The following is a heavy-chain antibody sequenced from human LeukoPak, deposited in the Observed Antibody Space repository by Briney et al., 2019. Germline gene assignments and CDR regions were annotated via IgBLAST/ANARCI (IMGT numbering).Heavy chain of an antibody. CDR2: IYYSGST. D-gene: IGHD6-13*01. J-gene: IGHJ6*03. V-gene: IGHV4-59*01. CDR3: ARAIAAAGTSRYYYYYMDV. CDR1: GDSISSYY. Sequence: SETLSLTCTVSGDSISSYYWSWIRQPPGKGLEWIGYIYYSGSTNYNPSLKSRVTISVDTSKNQFSLKLSSVTAADTAVYYCARAIAAAGTSRYYYYYMDVWGKGTTVTVSS.